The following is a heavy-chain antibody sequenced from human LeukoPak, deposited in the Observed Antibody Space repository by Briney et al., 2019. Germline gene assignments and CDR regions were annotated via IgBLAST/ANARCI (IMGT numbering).Heavy chain of an antibody. CDR1: GFTFSSYA. D-gene: IGHD5-18*01. V-gene: IGHV3-21*01. Sequence: PGGSLRLSCAASGFTFSSYAMHWVRQAPGKGLEWVSSISSSSSYIYYADSVKGRFTISRDNAKNSLYLQMNSLRAEDTAVYYCAREHLRTAVPAYWGQGTLVTVSS. CDR3: AREHLRTAVPAY. J-gene: IGHJ4*02. CDR2: ISSSSSYI.